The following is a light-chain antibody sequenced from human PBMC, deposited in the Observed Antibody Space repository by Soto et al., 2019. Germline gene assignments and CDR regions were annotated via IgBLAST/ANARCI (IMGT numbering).Light chain of an antibody. CDR2: GAR. J-gene: IGLJ1*01. V-gene: IGLV2-18*01. CDR3: SLYTSENTYV. Sequence: QSVLTQPPSVSGSPGQSVTISCTGTSTDFVSYNRVSWYQQPPGTAPKLIIYGARNRPSGVPDRFSGSKSGNTASLTISGLQAADEADYYCSLYTSENTYVFGTGTKVT. CDR1: STDFVSYNR.